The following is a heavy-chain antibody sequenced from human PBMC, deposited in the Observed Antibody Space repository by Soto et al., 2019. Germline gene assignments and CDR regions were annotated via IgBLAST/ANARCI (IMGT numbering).Heavy chain of an antibody. V-gene: IGHV4-31*03. D-gene: IGHD4-17*01. CDR1: GGSISSGGYY. CDR3: ARDTATVTTPFDYYYGMDV. CDR2: IYYSGST. J-gene: IGHJ6*02. Sequence: QVQLQESGPGLVKPSQTLSLTCTVSGGSISSGGYYWSWIRQHPGKGLEWIGYIYYSGSTYYNPSLKSRVTISVDTSKNQFSLKLSSVTAADTAVYYCARDTATVTTPFDYYYGMDVWGQGTTVTVSS.